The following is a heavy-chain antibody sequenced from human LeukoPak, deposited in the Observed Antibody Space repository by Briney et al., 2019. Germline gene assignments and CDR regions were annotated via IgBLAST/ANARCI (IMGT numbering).Heavy chain of an antibody. CDR2: IYHSGST. Sequence: PSETLSLTCAVSGDSISSSNWWSWVRQPPGKGLEWIGEIYHSGSTNYNPSLKSRVTISVDTSKNQFSLKLSSVTAADTAVYYCAREEGSNWFDPWGQGTLVTVSS. D-gene: IGHD3-10*01. J-gene: IGHJ5*02. V-gene: IGHV4-4*02. CDR3: AREEGSNWFDP. CDR1: GDSISSSNW.